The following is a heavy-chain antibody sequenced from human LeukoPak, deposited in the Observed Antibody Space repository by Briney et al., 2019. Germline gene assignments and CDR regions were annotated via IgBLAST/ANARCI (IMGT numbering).Heavy chain of an antibody. CDR3: ASGYYYGSGSYYNVFDY. D-gene: IGHD3-10*01. J-gene: IGHJ4*02. CDR1: GGSISSYY. CDR2: IYYSGST. V-gene: IGHV4-59*08. Sequence: SETLSLTCTVSGGSISSYYWSWIRQPPGKGLEWIGYIYYSGSTNYNPSLKSRVTISVDTSKNQFSLKLSSVTAADMAVYYGASGYYYGSGSYYNVFDYWGQGTLVTVSS.